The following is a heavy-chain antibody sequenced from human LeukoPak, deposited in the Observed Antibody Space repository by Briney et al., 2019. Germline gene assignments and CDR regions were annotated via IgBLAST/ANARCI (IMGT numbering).Heavy chain of an antibody. J-gene: IGHJ4*01. CDR3: ARSGRGTYYYFDL. CDR1: GYSFTSYG. Sequence: GESLKISCKGSGYSFTSYGISWVRQAPGQGLEWMGWISAYNGNTNYAQKFQGRVTMTTDTSTGTAYMDLRNLRFDDTAVYFCARSGRGTYYYFDLWGQGTLVTVSS. D-gene: IGHD1-26*01. V-gene: IGHV1-18*01. CDR2: ISAYNGNT.